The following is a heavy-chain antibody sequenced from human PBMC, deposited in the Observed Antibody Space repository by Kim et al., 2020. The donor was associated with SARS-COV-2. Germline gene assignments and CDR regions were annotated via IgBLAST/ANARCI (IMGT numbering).Heavy chain of an antibody. Sequence: GGSLRLSCAASGFTFSSFNINWVRQAPGKGLEWVSSISTSSSYIYYADSVKGRFTISRDNAKNSLYLQMNSLRAEDTAVYYCARPITGGKAFDLWGQGT. J-gene: IGHJ3*01. D-gene: IGHD3-16*01. CDR1: GFTFSSFN. V-gene: IGHV3-21*01. CDR3: ARPITGGKAFDL. CDR2: ISTSSSYI.